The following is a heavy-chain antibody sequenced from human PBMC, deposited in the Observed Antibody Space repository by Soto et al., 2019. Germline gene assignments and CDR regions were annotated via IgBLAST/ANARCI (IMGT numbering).Heavy chain of an antibody. V-gene: IGHV1-3*01. Sequence: ASVKVSCKASGYIFTNYAIHWVRQAPGQRLEWMGWINAGNGKTKYSQNFQGRVTITRDTSASIAYMEVNGLRSEDTAVYYCARGLWVAANDAYYLDSWGQGTLVTVSS. CDR3: ARGLWVAANDAYYLDS. D-gene: IGHD2-15*01. CDR2: INAGNGKT. CDR1: GYIFTNYA. J-gene: IGHJ5*01.